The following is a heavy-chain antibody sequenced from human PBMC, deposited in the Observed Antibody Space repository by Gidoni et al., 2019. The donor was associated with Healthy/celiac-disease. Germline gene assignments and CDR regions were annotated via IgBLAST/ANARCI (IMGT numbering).Heavy chain of an antibody. CDR3: ARRGSSDLKGAFDI. D-gene: IGHD6-19*01. V-gene: IGHV4-39*01. J-gene: IGHJ3*02. CDR1: GGSVSSSSYY. Sequence: QLQLQESAPGLVKPSQTLSLNCTVPGGSVSSSSYYWGWIRQPPGKGLEWIGSIHYSGSTYYNPSLKTLGTISVDTSKNQFSLKLGSVTAADTAVYYCARRGSSDLKGAFDIWGQGTMVTVSS. CDR2: IHYSGST.